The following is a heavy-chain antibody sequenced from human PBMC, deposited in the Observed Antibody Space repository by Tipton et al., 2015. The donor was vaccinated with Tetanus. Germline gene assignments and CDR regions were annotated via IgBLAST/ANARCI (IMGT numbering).Heavy chain of an antibody. CDR2: IIPIFGTI. V-gene: IGHV1-69*06. Sequence: QSGPEAKKPGSSVTVSCETSGGSFSTYITSWVRQAPGQGLEWTGSIIPIFGTITYAQKFQGRVTITADKSTNTAHMSLSSLRSEDTAVYYCARVKGGTREYYAIKYWGQGTLVTVSS. CDR1: GGSFSTYI. D-gene: IGHD3-3*01. J-gene: IGHJ4*02. CDR3: ARVKGGTREYYAIKY.